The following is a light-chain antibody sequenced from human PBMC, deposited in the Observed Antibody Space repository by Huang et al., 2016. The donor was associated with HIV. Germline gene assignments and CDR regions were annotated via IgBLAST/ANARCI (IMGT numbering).Light chain of an antibody. CDR2: GAS. CDR3: QQTYNTPPYT. CDR1: QSISNY. V-gene: IGKV1-39*01. J-gene: IGKJ2*01. Sequence: IQMTQSPSSLSASVGDRITITCRASQSISNYLNWYQQKPGKAPKVLIFGASSLQSGVPSRFRGSGSGTDFTLTISSLQPEDFATYYCQQTYNTPPYTFGQGTKLEIK.